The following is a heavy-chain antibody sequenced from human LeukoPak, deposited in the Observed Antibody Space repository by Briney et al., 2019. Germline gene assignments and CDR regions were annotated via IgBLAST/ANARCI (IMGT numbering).Heavy chain of an antibody. CDR2: LFTGGART. CDR3: AKECDYSPGHKFDL. Sequence: GGSLRLSCAASGFTFNNYLMSWVRQAPGKGLEWVSVLFTGGARTLYADSVKGRFTISGDTSRTTLYLQMNGLRAEDTAVYYCAKECDYSPGHKFDLWGQGTLVTVSS. D-gene: IGHD3-10*01. J-gene: IGHJ4*02. V-gene: IGHV3-23*01. CDR1: GFTFNNYL.